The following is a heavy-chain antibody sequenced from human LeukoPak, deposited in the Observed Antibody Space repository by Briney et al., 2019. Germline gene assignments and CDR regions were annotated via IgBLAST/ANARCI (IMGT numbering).Heavy chain of an antibody. CDR2: IYTSGST. Sequence: NTSETLSLTCTVSGGSISGFYWSWIRQPAGKGLEYIGRIYTSGSTNYTPSLKSRVTMSLDTSKNQFSLKLSSVTAADTAVYYCARVKLSHRYSYGYNPYYFDYSGQGTLVTVSS. V-gene: IGHV4-4*07. CDR1: GGSISGFY. J-gene: IGHJ4*02. CDR3: ARVKLSHRYSYGYNPYYFDY. D-gene: IGHD5-18*01.